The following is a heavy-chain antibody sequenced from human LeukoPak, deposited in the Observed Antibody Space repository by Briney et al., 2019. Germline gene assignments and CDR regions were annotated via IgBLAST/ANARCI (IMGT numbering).Heavy chain of an antibody. D-gene: IGHD4-17*01. Sequence: GGSLRLSCAASGFTFSNYGMHWVRQAPGKGLEWVAVISYDGSNGYYADSVKGRFTISRDNSKNTLYLQMNSPRAEDTAVYYCAKPIMTTVTTLGLYFDYWGQGALVTVSS. CDR3: AKPIMTTVTTLGLYFDY. CDR1: GFTFSNYG. V-gene: IGHV3-30*18. J-gene: IGHJ4*02. CDR2: ISYDGSNG.